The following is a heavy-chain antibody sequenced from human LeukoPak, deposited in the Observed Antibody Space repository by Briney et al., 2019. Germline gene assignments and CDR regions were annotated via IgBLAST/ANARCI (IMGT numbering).Heavy chain of an antibody. D-gene: IGHD6-13*01. Sequence: GGSLRLSCAVTGFTFRNYWMSWVRQAPGKGLEWVANIKQDGSEKYYVDSVKGRFTISRDNAKNSLYLQMNSLRAEDTAVYYCARDGPGYSSSWYFGDYYYYYMDVWGKGTTVTVSS. V-gene: IGHV3-7*01. CDR1: GFTFRNYW. CDR2: IKQDGSEK. J-gene: IGHJ6*03. CDR3: ARDGPGYSSSWYFGDYYYYYMDV.